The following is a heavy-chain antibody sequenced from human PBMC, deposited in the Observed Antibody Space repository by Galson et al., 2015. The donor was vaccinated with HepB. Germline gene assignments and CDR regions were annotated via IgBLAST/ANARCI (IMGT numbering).Heavy chain of an antibody. CDR2: IWNDGSNK. J-gene: IGHJ6*02. CDR3: AKDLYYDSSGIPSYYYYYGMDV. V-gene: IGHV3-33*06. Sequence: SLRLSCAASGFTFSSYSLNWVRQAPGKGLEWVAVIWNDGSNKYYADSVKGRFTISRDNSKNTLYLQMNSLRAEDTAVYYCAKDLYYDSSGIPSYYYYYGMDVWGQGTTVTVSS. D-gene: IGHD3-22*01. CDR1: GFTFSSYS.